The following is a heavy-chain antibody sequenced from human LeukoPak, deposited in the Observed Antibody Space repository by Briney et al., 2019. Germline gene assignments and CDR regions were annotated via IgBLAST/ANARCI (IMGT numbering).Heavy chain of an antibody. CDR3: ARDKDYFDSGGAFDI. D-gene: IGHD3-22*01. CDR2: IYYSGST. J-gene: IGHJ3*02. Sequence: SETLSLTCTVSGGSISSYYWSWIRQPPGKGLEWIGYIYYSGSTNYNPSLKSRVTMSLDTSKNQFSLKLSSVTAADTAVYYCARDKDYFDSGGAFDIWGQGTMVTVSS. V-gene: IGHV4-59*01. CDR1: GGSISSYY.